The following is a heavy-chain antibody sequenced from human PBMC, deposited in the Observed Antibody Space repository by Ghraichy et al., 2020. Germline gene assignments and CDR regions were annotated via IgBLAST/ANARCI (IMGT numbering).Heavy chain of an antibody. CDR2: ISYDGSNK. D-gene: IGHD3-10*01. J-gene: IGHJ4*02. CDR3: ARDIFGATAD. V-gene: IGHV3-30-3*01. Sequence: GGSLRLSCAASGFTFSSYAMHWVRQAPGKGLEWVAVISYDGSNKYYADSVKGRFTISRDNSKNTLYLQMNSLRAEDTAVYYCARDIFGATADWGQGTLVTVSS. CDR1: GFTFSSYA.